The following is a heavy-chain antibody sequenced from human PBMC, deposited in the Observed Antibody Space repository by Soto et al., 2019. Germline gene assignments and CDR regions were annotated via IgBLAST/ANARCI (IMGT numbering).Heavy chain of an antibody. CDR1: GYTFTGYY. J-gene: IGHJ6*02. Sequence: AASVKVSCKASGYTFTGYYMHWVRQAPGQGLEWMGWINPNSGGTNYAQKFQGWVTMTRDTSISTAYMELSRLRSDDTAVYYCARDGNSSSSLYYYYGMDVWGQGTTVTVSS. CDR2: INPNSGGT. CDR3: ARDGNSSSSLYYYYGMDV. D-gene: IGHD6-6*01. V-gene: IGHV1-2*04.